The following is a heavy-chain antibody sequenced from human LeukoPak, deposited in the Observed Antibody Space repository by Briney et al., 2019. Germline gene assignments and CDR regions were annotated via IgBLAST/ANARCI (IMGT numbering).Heavy chain of an antibody. CDR1: GFTFSSYS. J-gene: IGHJ4*02. V-gene: IGHV3-48*01. Sequence: GGSLRLSCAASGFTFSSYSMNWVRQAPGKGLEWVSYISSSSSTIYYADSVKGRFTISRDNAKNSPYLQMNSLRAEDTAVYYCARRGSTYYDFWSGQSPLLYFDYWGQGTLVTVSS. CDR3: ARRGSTYYDFWSGQSPLLYFDY. D-gene: IGHD3-3*01. CDR2: ISSSSSTI.